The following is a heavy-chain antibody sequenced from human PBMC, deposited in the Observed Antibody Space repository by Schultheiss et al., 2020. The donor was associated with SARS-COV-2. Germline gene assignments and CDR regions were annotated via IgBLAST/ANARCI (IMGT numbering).Heavy chain of an antibody. V-gene: IGHV3-48*01. CDR1: GFTFSSYA. CDR2: ISSSSSTI. J-gene: IGHJ4*02. D-gene: IGHD1-7*01. CDR3: ARREELELPGY. Sequence: GGSLRLSCAASGFTFSSYAMHWVRQAPGKGLEWVSYISSSSSTIYYADSVKGRFTISRDNAKNSLYLQMNSLRAEDTAVYYCARREELELPGYWGQGTLVTVSS.